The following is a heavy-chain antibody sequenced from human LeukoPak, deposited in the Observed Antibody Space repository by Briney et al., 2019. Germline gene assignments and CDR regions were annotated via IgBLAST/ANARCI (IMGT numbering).Heavy chain of an antibody. CDR1: GGSVSFFY. V-gene: IGHV4-59*02. D-gene: IGHD3-22*01. Sequence: PSETLSLTCTVAGGSVSFFYWGWLRQTPGKGLEWLGYAYYGGSTNYSPSLRSRATISPDTAKNQFSLKLKSVAAAETGVYFFARGGGGGHHYVFDYWGQGTLVTVSS. CDR3: ARGGGGGHHYVFDY. J-gene: IGHJ4*02. CDR2: AYYGGST.